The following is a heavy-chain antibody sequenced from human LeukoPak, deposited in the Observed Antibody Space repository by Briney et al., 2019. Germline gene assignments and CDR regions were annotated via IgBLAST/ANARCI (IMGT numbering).Heavy chain of an antibody. V-gene: IGHV4-59*01. D-gene: IGHD3-22*01. CDR3: ARVITYYYDSSGYYWFDP. CDR2: IYYSGST. J-gene: IGHJ5*02. CDR1: GGSISRYY. Sequence: SETLSLTCTVSGGSISRYYWSWIRQPPGKGLEWIGYIYYSGSTNYNPSLKSRVTISVDTSKNQFSLKLSSVTAADTAVYYCARVITYYYDSSGYYWFDPWGQGTLVTGAS.